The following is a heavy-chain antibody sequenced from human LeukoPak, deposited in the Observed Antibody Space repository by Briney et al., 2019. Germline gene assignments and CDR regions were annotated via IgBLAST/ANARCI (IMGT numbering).Heavy chain of an antibody. D-gene: IGHD2-2*01. J-gene: IGHJ4*02. CDR3: AKVGSVVIPATAGGHY. Sequence: GGSLRLSCAASGFSLRSYGMNWVRQAPGKGLEWLSTVSSNGGSTYYADSVKGRFTISRDNSKNTLSLQMNSLRAEDTAVYYCAKVGSVVIPATAGGHYWGQGTLVTVSS. CDR2: VSSNGGST. V-gene: IGHV3-23*01. CDR1: GFSLRSYG.